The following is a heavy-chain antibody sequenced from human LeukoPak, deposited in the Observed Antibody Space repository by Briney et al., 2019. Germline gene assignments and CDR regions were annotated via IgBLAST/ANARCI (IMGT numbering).Heavy chain of an antibody. CDR1: GFTFSSYS. J-gene: IGHJ4*02. D-gene: IGHD6-13*01. CDR2: ISSSSSCI. Sequence: GGSLRLSCAASGFTFSSYSMNWVRQAPGKGLEWVSSISSSSSCIYYADSVKGRFTISRDNAKNSLYLQMNSLRAEDTAVYYCARGDSSSWFEVDYWGQGTLVTVSS. CDR3: ARGDSSSWFEVDY. V-gene: IGHV3-21*01.